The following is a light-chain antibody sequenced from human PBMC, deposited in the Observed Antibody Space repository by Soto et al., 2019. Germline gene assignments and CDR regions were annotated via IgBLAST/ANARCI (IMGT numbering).Light chain of an antibody. CDR3: QQRRSWPPTIT. CDR1: QSVSTY. Sequence: EIGMTHSPATLSVSPWEIATLSCRASQSVSTYLAWYQQRPGQAPRLLIYDASYRATDIPPRFSGSGSGTDFTLTISSLEPEDFAVYYCQQRRSWPPTITFGQGTRLEIK. CDR2: DAS. J-gene: IGKJ5*01. V-gene: IGKV3-11*01.